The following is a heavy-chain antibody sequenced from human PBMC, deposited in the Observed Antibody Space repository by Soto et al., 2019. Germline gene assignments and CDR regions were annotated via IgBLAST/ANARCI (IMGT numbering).Heavy chain of an antibody. V-gene: IGHV3-23*01. CDR1: GFTFSSYA. Sequence: GALRLSCAASGFTFSSYAMSWVRQAPGKGLEWVSAISGSGGSTYYADSVKGRFTISRDNSKNTLYLQMNSLRAEDTAVYYCAKAHYDFWSGYSDYWGQGTLVTVSS. CDR2: ISGSGGST. D-gene: IGHD3-3*01. CDR3: AKAHYDFWSGYSDY. J-gene: IGHJ4*02.